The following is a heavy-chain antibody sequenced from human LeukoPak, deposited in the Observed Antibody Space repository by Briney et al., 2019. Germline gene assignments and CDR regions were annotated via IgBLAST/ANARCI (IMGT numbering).Heavy chain of an antibody. D-gene: IGHD3-10*02. J-gene: IGHJ6*04. CDR2: ISSSSGSTI. V-gene: IGHV3-48*04. Sequence: GGSLRLSCAGSGFTFSSYSMNWVRQAPGKRLEWVSSISSSSGSTIYYADSVKGRFTISRDNAKNSLYLQMNSLRAEDTAVYYCAELGITMIGGVWGKGTTVTISS. CDR3: AELGITMIGGV. CDR1: GFTFSSYS.